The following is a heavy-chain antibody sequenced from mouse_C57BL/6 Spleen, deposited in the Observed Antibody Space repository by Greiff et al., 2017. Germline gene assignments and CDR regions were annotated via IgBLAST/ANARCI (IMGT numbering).Heavy chain of an antibody. V-gene: IGHV1-4*01. CDR2: INPSSGYT. D-gene: IGHD1-1*01. J-gene: IGHJ2*01. CDR1: GYTFTSYT. CDR3: ARDYGVPSGLDY. Sequence: VQGVESGAELARPGASVKMSCKASGYTFTSYTMHWVKQRPGQGLEWIGYINPSSGYTKYNQKFKDKATLTADKSSSPAYMQLSSLTSEDSAVYDCARDYGVPSGLDYWGQGTTLTVSS.